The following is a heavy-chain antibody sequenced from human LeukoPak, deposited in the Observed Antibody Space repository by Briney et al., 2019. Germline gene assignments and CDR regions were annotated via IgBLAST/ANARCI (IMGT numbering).Heavy chain of an antibody. J-gene: IGHJ4*02. CDR2: INPNSGGT. CDR3: ATDVTD. V-gene: IGHV1-2*02. D-gene: IGHD5-18*01. Sequence: ASVKVSCKAAGYTFSGYYMNWVRQAPGQGLEWMGWINPNSGGTKYAQKFQGRVTMTRDTSISTAYMELSRLRSDDTAVYYCATDVTDWGQGTLVTVSS. CDR1: GYTFSGYY.